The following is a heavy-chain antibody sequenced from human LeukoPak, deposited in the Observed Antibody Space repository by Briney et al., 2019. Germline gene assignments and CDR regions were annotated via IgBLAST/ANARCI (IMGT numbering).Heavy chain of an antibody. D-gene: IGHD3-10*01. CDR1: GFTVSSNY. CDR2: IYSGGST. Sequence: PGGSLRLSCAASGFTVSSNYMSWVRQAPGKGLEWVSVIYSGGSTHYADSVKGRFTISRDNSKNTLHLQMNSLRAEDTAVYYCASSMVRGVITAFDYWGQGTLVTVSS. CDR3: ASSMVRGVITAFDY. V-gene: IGHV3-53*01. J-gene: IGHJ4*02.